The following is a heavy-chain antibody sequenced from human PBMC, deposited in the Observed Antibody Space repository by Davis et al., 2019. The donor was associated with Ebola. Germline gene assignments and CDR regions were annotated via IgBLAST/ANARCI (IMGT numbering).Heavy chain of an antibody. Sequence: SETLSLTCTVSGGSISSSSYYWGWIRQPPGKGLEWIGSIYYSGSTYYNPSLKSRVTISVDTSKNQFSLKLSSVTAADTAVYYCARRVCSGGSCYPDYYYYYGMDVWGQGTTVTVSS. CDR1: GGSISSSSYY. J-gene: IGHJ6*02. CDR2: IYYSGST. V-gene: IGHV4-39*01. D-gene: IGHD2-15*01. CDR3: ARRVCSGGSCYPDYYYYYGMDV.